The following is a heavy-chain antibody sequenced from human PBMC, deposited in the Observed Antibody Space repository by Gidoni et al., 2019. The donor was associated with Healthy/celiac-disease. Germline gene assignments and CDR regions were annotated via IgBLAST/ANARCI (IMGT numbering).Heavy chain of an antibody. J-gene: IGHJ3*02. Sequence: QVQLQESGPGLVKPSEPLSLTCTVSGGPISSYYWSWIRQPPGKGLEWIGYIYYSGSTNYNPSLKSRVTISVDTSKNQFSLKLSSVTAADTAVYYCARGGNGDSRWAFDIWGQGTMVTVSS. CDR2: IYYSGST. D-gene: IGHD4-17*01. CDR1: GGPISSYY. V-gene: IGHV4-59*01. CDR3: ARGGNGDSRWAFDI.